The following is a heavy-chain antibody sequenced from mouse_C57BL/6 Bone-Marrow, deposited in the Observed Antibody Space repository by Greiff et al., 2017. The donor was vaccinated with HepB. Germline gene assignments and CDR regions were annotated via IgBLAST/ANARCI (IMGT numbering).Heavy chain of an antibody. V-gene: IGHV2-5*01. J-gene: IGHJ4*01. Sequence: QVQLQQSGPGLVQPSQSLSITCTVSGFSLTSYGVHWVRQSPGKGLEWLGVIWRGGSTDYNEAFMSRLSITKDNSKSQVFFKMNSLQADDTAIYYCANYAMDYWGQGTSVTVSS. CDR1: GFSLTSYG. CDR2: IWRGGST. CDR3: ANYAMDY.